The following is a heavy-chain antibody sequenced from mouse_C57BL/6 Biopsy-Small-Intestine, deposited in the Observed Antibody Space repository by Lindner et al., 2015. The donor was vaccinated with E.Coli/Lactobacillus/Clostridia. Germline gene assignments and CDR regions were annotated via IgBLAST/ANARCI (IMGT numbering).Heavy chain of an antibody. CDR3: ADFDYDAGVFDY. V-gene: IGHV1-82*01. Sequence: VQLQESGPELVXPGASVKISCKASGNAFSSSWMNWVKQRPGKGLEWIGRIFLGDGTTNYNGKFKGKATLIADKSSSTAYMQLNSLTSEDSAVYFCADFDYDAGVFDYWGQGTTLTASS. D-gene: IGHD2-4*01. CDR1: GNAFSSSW. J-gene: IGHJ2*01. CDR2: IFLGDGTT.